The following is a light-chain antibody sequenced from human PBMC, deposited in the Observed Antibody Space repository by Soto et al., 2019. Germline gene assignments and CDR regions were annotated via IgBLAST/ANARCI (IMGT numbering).Light chain of an antibody. CDR2: SNN. Sequence: QSVLTQPPSASGTPGQRVTISCSGSRSNIGSNTVNWYQQLPGTAPKLLIYSNNQRPSGVPDRFSGSKSGTSASLAISGLQSEDETDYYCAAWDDSVKGLLFGGGTQLTVL. J-gene: IGLJ2*01. CDR1: RSNIGSNT. V-gene: IGLV1-44*01. CDR3: AAWDDSVKGLL.